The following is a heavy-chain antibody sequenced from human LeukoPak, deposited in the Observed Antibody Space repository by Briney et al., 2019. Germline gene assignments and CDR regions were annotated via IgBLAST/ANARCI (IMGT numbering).Heavy chain of an antibody. Sequence: SETLSLTVTVSGGSISSYYWSWIRQPPGKGLDWIGYIYYSGSTNYNPSLKSRVTISVDTSKNQFSLKLSSVTAADTAVYYCARSVSSYNWNYLIDYWGQGTLVTVSS. CDR1: GGSISSYY. CDR3: ARSVSSYNWNYLIDY. CDR2: IYYSGST. D-gene: IGHD1-7*01. V-gene: IGHV4-59*12. J-gene: IGHJ4*02.